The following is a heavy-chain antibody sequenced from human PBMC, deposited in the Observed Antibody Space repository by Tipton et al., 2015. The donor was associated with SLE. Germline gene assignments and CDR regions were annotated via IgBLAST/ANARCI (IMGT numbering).Heavy chain of an antibody. CDR2: INRDGSST. V-gene: IGHV3-74*01. D-gene: IGHD6-6*01. Sequence: SLRLSCAAPGFTFSTYWMHWVRQAPGKGLVWVSRINRDGSSTDYADSVKGRFTISRDNAKNTLYLQMNSLRADDTAVYYGARVWFWGSSSSADYWGQGTLVAVSS. CDR3: ARVWFWGSSSSADY. J-gene: IGHJ4*02. CDR1: GFTFSTYW.